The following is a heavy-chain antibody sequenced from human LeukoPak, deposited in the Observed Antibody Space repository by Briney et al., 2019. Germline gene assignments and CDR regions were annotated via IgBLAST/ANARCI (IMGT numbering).Heavy chain of an antibody. CDR1: GFTFSAYA. V-gene: IGHV3-23*05. CDR3: ANLHTMSSSVP. CDR2: IGSDNKP. Sequence: PAGSLTLSCAASGFTFSAYAMTWVRQAPGQGLEWVSSIGSDNKPHYSESVKGRFAISRDNSKNTLYLQMNSLRAEDTAVYYCANLHTMSSSVPWGQGTLVTVSS. J-gene: IGHJ4*02. D-gene: IGHD6-6*01.